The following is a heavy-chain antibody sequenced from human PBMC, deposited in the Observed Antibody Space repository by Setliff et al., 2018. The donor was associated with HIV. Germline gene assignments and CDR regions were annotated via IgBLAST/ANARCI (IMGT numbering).Heavy chain of an antibody. V-gene: IGHV4-34*01. J-gene: IGHJ4*02. CDR2: INHSGST. CDR3: ARLTTTYCYDSSAYYHPV. Sequence: PSETLSLTCAVYGGSFSGYYWSWIRQPPGKGLEWIGEINHSGSTNYNPSLKSRVTISVDTSKNQFSLKLSSVTAADTAVFYCARLTTTYCYDSSAYYHPVWGQGTLVTVSS. D-gene: IGHD3-22*01. CDR1: GGSFSGYY.